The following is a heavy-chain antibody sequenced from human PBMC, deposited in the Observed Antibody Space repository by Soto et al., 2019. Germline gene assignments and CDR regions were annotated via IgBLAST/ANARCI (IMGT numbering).Heavy chain of an antibody. D-gene: IGHD6-13*01. J-gene: IGHJ4*02. CDR3: VRPYYSSSWFPFDR. V-gene: IGHV3-11*01. CDR2: IDSGDGTT. Sequence: TGGSLGLACTGSGFDFGDYYMSWIRQAPGKGLEWVSYIDSGDGTTYYTDSVKGRFTISRDNAKKTVYLQMSSLRVEDTALYYCVRPYYSSSWFPFDRWGQGTLVTVSS. CDR1: GFDFGDYY.